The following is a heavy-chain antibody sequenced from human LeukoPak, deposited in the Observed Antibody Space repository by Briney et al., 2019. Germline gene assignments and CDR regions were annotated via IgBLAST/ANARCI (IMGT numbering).Heavy chain of an antibody. D-gene: IGHD1-26*01. CDR2: IIPILGIA. CDR1: GGTFSSYA. CDR3: ARGLSGSYNPFEDY. Sequence: ASVKVSCKASGGTFSSYAISWVRQAPGQGLEWMGRIIPILGIANYAQKFQGRVTITADKSTSTAYMELSSLRSEDTAVYYCARGLSGSYNPFEDYWGQGTLVTVSS. V-gene: IGHV1-69*04. J-gene: IGHJ4*02.